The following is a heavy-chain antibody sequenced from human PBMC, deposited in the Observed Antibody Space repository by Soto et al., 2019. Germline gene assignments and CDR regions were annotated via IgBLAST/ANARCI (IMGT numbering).Heavy chain of an antibody. CDR1: GGSISSYY. CDR2: IYTSGST. V-gene: IGHV4-4*07. D-gene: IGHD3-22*01. CDR3: ARDHYDSSGYYFDY. J-gene: IGHJ4*02. Sequence: PSETLSLTCTVSGGSISSYYWSWIRQPAGKGLEWIGRIYTSGSTNYNPSLKSRVTMSVDTSKNQFSLKLSSVTAADTAVYYCARDHYDSSGYYFDYLGQGTLVTVSS.